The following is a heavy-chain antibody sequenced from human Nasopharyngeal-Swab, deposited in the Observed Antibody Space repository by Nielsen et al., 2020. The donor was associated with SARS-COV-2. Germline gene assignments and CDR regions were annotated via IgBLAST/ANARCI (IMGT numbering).Heavy chain of an antibody. CDR3: ARSGSGSYYGQFDP. CDR2: IKQDGSEK. D-gene: IGHD3-10*01. CDR1: GFIFSNYW. V-gene: IGHV3-7*01. Sequence: GESLKISCAASGFIFSNYWMSWVRQAPGKGLEWVANIKQDGSEKYYVDSAKGRFTISRDNSKNTLYLQMNSLRAEDTAVYYCARSGSGSYYGQFDPWGQGTLVTVSS. J-gene: IGHJ5*02.